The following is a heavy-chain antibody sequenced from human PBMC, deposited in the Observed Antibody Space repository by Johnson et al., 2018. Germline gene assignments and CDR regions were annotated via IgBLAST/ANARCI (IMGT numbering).Heavy chain of an antibody. CDR3: ARDVATKEYCSEATCEPGAFDI. CDR2: IYYSGST. Sequence: QVQLQESGPGLVKPSETLSLTCTVSGGSVNRYFWSWIRQPPGKQLEWIGYIYYSGSTNYNPSLKSRVTISIDTSKNQFSLKLSSLTAADTAIYYCARDVATKEYCSEATCEPGAFDIWGQGTVVTVSS. CDR1: GGSVNRYF. V-gene: IGHV4-59*02. D-gene: IGHD2-15*01. J-gene: IGHJ3*02.